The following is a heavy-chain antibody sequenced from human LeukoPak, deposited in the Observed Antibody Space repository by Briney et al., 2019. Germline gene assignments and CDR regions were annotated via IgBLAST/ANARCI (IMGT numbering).Heavy chain of an antibody. CDR1: GFTFSSYS. V-gene: IGHV3-21*01. CDR2: ISSSSSYI. D-gene: IGHD2-21*02. J-gene: IGHJ6*02. Sequence: GGSLRLSCAASGFTFSSYSMNWVRQAPGKGLEWVSSISSSSSYIYYADSVKGRFTISRDNAKNSLYLQMNSLRAEDTAVYYCARVSAGCGGDCSPYYYYGMDVWGQGITVTVSS. CDR3: ARVSAGCGGDCSPYYYYGMDV.